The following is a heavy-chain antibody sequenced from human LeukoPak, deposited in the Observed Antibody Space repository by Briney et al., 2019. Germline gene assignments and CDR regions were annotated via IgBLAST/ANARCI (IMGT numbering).Heavy chain of an antibody. CDR3: AKDQGRAVDGTDDAFDI. CDR1: GFTFSNYG. CDR2: IAYDGSNE. D-gene: IGHD6-19*01. V-gene: IGHV3-30*18. J-gene: IGHJ3*02. Sequence: GGSLRLSCAASGFTFSNYGMHWLRQAPGKGLEWVAVIAYDGSNEYYAEFVKGRFTISRDNSKNTLYLQMYSLRAEDTAVYFCAKDQGRAVDGTDDAFDIWGQGTRVSVSS.